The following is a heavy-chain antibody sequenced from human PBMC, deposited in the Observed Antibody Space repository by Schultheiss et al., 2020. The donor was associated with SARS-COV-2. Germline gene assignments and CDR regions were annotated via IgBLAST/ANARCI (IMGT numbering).Heavy chain of an antibody. V-gene: IGHV4-30-4*01. J-gene: IGHJ4*02. Sequence: SQTLSLTCTVSGGSISSGDYYWSWIRQPPGKGLEWIGYIYYSGSTYYNPSLKSRVTISVDTSKNQFSLKLSSVTAADTAVYYCAGLWFGELLENYWGQGTLVTVSS. CDR2: IYYSGST. CDR1: GGSISSGDYY. D-gene: IGHD3-10*01. CDR3: AGLWFGELLENY.